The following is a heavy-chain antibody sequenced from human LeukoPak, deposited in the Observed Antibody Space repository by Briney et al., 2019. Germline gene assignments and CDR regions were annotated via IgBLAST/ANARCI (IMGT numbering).Heavy chain of an antibody. J-gene: IGHJ4*02. Sequence: GGSLRLSCAASGFTFSSYAMSWVRQAPGKGLEWVAVISYDGSNKYYADSVKGRFTISRDNSKNTLYLQMNSLRAEDTAVYYCAREPLYLNIAVAGPFDYWGQGTLVTVSS. CDR1: GFTFSSYA. CDR3: AREPLYLNIAVAGPFDY. CDR2: ISYDGSNK. D-gene: IGHD6-19*01. V-gene: IGHV3-30-3*01.